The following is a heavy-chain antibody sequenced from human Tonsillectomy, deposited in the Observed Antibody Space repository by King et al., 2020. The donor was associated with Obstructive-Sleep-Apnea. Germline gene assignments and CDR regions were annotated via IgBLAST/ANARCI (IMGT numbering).Heavy chain of an antibody. J-gene: IGHJ4*02. V-gene: IGHV3-7*01. CDR1: GFTFSTYW. D-gene: IGHD1-26*01. CDR2: IKQDGTET. CDR3: ARDKLMNSYTGSYFPY. Sequence: VQLVESGGGLVQPGGSLRLSCAASGFTFSTYWMTWVRQAPGKGLEWVANIKQDGTETYYVDSVKGRFTISRDNAKSSLYLQMNSLRAEDTAVYYCARDKLMNSYTGSYFPYWGQGTLVTAPS.